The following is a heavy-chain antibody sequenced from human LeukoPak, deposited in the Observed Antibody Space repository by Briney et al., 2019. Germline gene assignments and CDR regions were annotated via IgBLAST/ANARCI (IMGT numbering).Heavy chain of an antibody. CDR1: GCTFSSYG. V-gene: IGHV3-30*02. CDR3: AKVDCSGGSCYFLDY. J-gene: IGHJ4*02. D-gene: IGHD2-15*01. Sequence: SGGSLRLSCAASGCTFSSYGMHWVRQAPGKGLEWVAFIRYDGSNKYYADSVKGRFTISRDNSKSTLYLQMNSLRAEDTAVYYCAKVDCSGGSCYFLDYWGQGTLVTVSS. CDR2: IRYDGSNK.